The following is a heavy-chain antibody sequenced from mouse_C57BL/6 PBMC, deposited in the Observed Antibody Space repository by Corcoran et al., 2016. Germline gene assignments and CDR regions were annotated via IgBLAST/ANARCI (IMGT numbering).Heavy chain of an antibody. J-gene: IGHJ3*01. CDR3: ARQGPGPGGFAY. Sequence: EVQLQQSGPELVKPGASVKISCKASGYTFTDYYMNWVKQSHGKSLEWIGDINPNNGGTSYNQKFKGKATLTVDKSSSTAYMELRSLTSEDSAVYYCARQGPGPGGFAYWGQGTLVTVSA. D-gene: IGHD3-3*01. CDR1: GYTFTDYY. V-gene: IGHV1-26*01. CDR2: INPNNGGT.